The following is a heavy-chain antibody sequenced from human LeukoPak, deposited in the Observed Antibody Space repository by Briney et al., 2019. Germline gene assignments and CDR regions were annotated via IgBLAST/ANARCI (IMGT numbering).Heavy chain of an antibody. D-gene: IGHD3-22*01. V-gene: IGHV3-74*01. Sequence: GGSLRLSCAASGFTFSSYWMHWVRQAPGKGLVWVSRLNSYGSSTNYADSVKGRFTISRDNAKNTLYLQMNNLRDEDTAVYYCASQGYYYDSSGYFDYWGQGTLVTVSS. CDR3: ASQGYYYDSSGYFDY. J-gene: IGHJ4*02. CDR1: GFTFSSYW. CDR2: LNSYGSST.